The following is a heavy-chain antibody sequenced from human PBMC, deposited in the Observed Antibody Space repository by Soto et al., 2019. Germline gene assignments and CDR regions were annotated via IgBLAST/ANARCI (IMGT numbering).Heavy chain of an antibody. CDR1: GFTFSSFG. CDR3: ARERYSYGLGRY. V-gene: IGHV3-48*01. D-gene: IGHD5-18*01. Sequence: EVQLVESGGGLVQPGGSLRLSCAASGFTFSSFGMNRVRQAPGKGLEWLSYIGSSSSTIYYADSVKGRFTISRDNAKNSLYLQMNSLRAEDTAVYYCARERYSYGLGRYWGQGTLVTVSS. CDR2: IGSSSSTI. J-gene: IGHJ4*02.